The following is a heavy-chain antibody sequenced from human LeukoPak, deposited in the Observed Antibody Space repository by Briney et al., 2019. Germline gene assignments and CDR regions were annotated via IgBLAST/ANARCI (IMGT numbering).Heavy chain of an antibody. Sequence: GGSLRLSCAASGFTFSSYSMNWVRQAPGKGLEWVSSISSSSYIYYADSVKGRFTISRDNAKNSLYLQMNSLRAEDTAVYYCASSYDSSGYGNFYYYYGMDVWGQGTTVTVSS. CDR3: ASSYDSSGYGNFYYYYGMDV. CDR1: GFTFSSYS. CDR2: ISSSSYI. D-gene: IGHD3-22*01. V-gene: IGHV3-21*01. J-gene: IGHJ6*02.